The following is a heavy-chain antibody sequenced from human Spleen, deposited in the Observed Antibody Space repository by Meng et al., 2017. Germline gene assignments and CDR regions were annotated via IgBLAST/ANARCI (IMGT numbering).Heavy chain of an antibody. D-gene: IGHD5-18*01. CDR1: GGTFSSYA. CDR2: IIPIFGTA. V-gene: IGHV1-69*05. CDR3: ARYSGYSYGFADY. J-gene: IGHJ4*02. Sequence: SVKVSCKASGGTFSSYAISWVRQAPGQGLEWMGGIIPIFGTANYAQKLQGRVTMTTDTSTSTAYMELRSLRSDDTAVYYCARYSGYSYGFADYWGQGTLVTVSS.